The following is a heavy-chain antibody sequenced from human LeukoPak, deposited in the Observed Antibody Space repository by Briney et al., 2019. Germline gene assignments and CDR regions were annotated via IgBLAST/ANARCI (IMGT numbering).Heavy chain of an antibody. Sequence: ASVKVSCKVSGYALTELSMHWVRQAPGKGLEWMGGFDPEDGETIYAQKFQGRVTITTDESTSTAYMELSSLRSEDTAVYYCARVRDCGGDCYSQGPNDAFDIWGQGTMVTVSS. CDR3: ARVRDCGGDCYSQGPNDAFDI. D-gene: IGHD2-21*01. J-gene: IGHJ3*02. CDR1: GYALTELS. CDR2: FDPEDGET. V-gene: IGHV1-24*01.